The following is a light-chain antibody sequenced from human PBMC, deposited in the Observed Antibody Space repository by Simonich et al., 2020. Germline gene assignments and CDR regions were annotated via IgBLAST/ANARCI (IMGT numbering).Light chain of an antibody. CDR2: DVS. CDR3: SSYTSSSTRV. V-gene: IGLV2-14*03. J-gene: IGLJ3*02. CDR1: SSDVGGYNY. Sequence: QSALTQPASVSGSPGQSITISCTGTSSDVGGYNYDSWYQQHPGKAPKLMIYDVSNRPSWVSNRFSGSKSGNTASLTISGLQAEDEADYYCSSYTSSSTRVFGGGTKLTVL.